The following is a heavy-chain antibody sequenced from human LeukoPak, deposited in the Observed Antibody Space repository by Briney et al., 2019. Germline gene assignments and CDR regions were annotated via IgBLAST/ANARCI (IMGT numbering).Heavy chain of an antibody. Sequence: GGSLRLSCAASGFTFSSYWMHWVRQGPGKGLVWVSRIKSDGSSTTYADSVKGRFTISRDNAKNTLYLQMNSLRAEDTAVYYCARDYTYGMDVWGQGTTVTVSS. CDR3: ARDYTYGMDV. J-gene: IGHJ6*02. D-gene: IGHD3-16*01. CDR2: IKSDGSST. V-gene: IGHV3-74*01. CDR1: GFTFSSYW.